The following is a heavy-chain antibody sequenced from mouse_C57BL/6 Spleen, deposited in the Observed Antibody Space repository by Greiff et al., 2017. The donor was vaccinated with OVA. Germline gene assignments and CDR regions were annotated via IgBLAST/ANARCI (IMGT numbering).Heavy chain of an antibody. Sequence: VMLVESGPGLVQPSQSLSITCTVSGFSLTSYGVHWVRQSPGKGLEWLGVIWRGGSTDYNAAFMSRLSITKDNSKSQVFFKMNSLQADDTAIYYCAKRDYYGSTRYFDVWGTGTTVTVSS. V-gene: IGHV2-5*01. CDR1: GFSLTSYG. CDR3: AKRDYYGSTRYFDV. J-gene: IGHJ1*03. D-gene: IGHD1-1*01. CDR2: IWRGGST.